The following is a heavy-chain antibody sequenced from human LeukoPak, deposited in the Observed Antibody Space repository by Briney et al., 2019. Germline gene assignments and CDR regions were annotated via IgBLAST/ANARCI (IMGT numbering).Heavy chain of an antibody. J-gene: IGHJ3*02. V-gene: IGHV3-7*01. CDR1: GFTFSSYW. CDR3: ARDGPTAVEGPRAFDI. CDR2: IKQDGSER. D-gene: IGHD4-23*01. Sequence: GGSLRLSCAASGFTFSSYWMSWVRQAPGKGLEWVANIKQDGSERYYVDSVEGRFTISRDNAKNSLYLEMNSLRAADTAVYYCARDGPTAVEGPRAFDIWGQGTMVTVSS.